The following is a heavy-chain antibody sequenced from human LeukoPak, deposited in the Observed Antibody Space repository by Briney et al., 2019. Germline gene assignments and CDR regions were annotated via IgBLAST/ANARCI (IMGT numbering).Heavy chain of an antibody. CDR2: ISPYNGNT. Sequence: GASVKVSGKASGYTFTSYGISWVRQAPGQGLEWMGWISPYNGNTKYAQKLQGRVTMTTDTSTRIAYMELRSLRSDDTAVYYCARHPDITIIRGADFDNWGQGTLVTVSS. J-gene: IGHJ4*02. V-gene: IGHV1-18*01. CDR3: ARHPDITIIRGADFDN. D-gene: IGHD3-10*01. CDR1: GYTFTSYG.